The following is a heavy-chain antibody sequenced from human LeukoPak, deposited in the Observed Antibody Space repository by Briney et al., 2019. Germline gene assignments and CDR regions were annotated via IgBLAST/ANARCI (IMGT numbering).Heavy chain of an antibody. Sequence: ASQTLSLTCTVSGGSISSGSYYWSWIRRPAGEGLEWIGRIYTSGSTNYHPSLKSRVTISVDTSKNQFSLKLSSVTAADTAVYYCARSYYGSGSVYYYYGMDVWGQGTTVTVSS. V-gene: IGHV4-61*02. J-gene: IGHJ6*02. CDR3: ARSYYGSGSVYYYYGMDV. D-gene: IGHD3-10*01. CDR2: IYTSGST. CDR1: GGSISSGSYY.